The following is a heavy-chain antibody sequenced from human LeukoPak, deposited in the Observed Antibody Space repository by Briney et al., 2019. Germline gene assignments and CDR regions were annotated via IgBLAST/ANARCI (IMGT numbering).Heavy chain of an antibody. D-gene: IGHD6-13*01. V-gene: IGHV4-59*01. Sequence: SETLSLTCTVSGGSISSYYWSWIRQPPGKGLEWFGYIYYSGSTNYNPSLKSRVTISVDTSKNQFSLKLSSVTAADTAVYYCARTYSSSCYALFDYWGQGTLVTVSS. CDR1: GGSISSYY. J-gene: IGHJ4*02. CDR3: ARTYSSSCYALFDY. CDR2: IYYSGST.